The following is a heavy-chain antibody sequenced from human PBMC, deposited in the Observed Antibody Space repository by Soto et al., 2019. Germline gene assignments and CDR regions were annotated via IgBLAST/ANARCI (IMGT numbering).Heavy chain of an antibody. V-gene: IGHV1-69*02. CDR1: GGTFSSYT. J-gene: IGHJ5*02. CDR2: IIPILGIA. Sequence: QVQLVQSGAEVKKPGSSVKVSCKASGGTFSSYTISWVRQAPGQGLEWMGRIIPILGIANYAQKFQGRVTITADKSTSTAYMELSSLRSEDTAVYYCARAPQLDQGIGINWFDPWGQGTLVTVSS. CDR3: ARAPQLDQGIGINWFDP. D-gene: IGHD3-10*01.